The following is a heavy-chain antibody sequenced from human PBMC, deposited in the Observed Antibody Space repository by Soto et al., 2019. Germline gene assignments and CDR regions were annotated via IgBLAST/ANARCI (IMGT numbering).Heavy chain of an antibody. V-gene: IGHV4-59*08. CDR1: GGSIGTYY. CDR3: GRLQGYCIDTRFSGQYTLDV. D-gene: IGHD2-2*01. CDR2: IYYRGNT. J-gene: IGHJ6*02. Sequence: SETLSLTCTVSGGSIGTYYWSWIRQPPGKGLEWIGYIYYRGNTDYNPSLKSRVTVSLDTPKNQFSLKLSSVTAADTAVYYCGRLQGYCIDTRFSGQYTLDVWGQGTTVTVSS.